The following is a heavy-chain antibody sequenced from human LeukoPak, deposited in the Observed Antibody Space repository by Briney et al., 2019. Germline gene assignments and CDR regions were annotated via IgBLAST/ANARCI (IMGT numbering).Heavy chain of an antibody. Sequence: QTGGSLRLSCAASGFTFSSYGMSWVRPAPGKGLEWVSAISGSGGSTYYADSVKGRFTISRDNSKNTLYLEVISLTAEDTAVYYCAKDDAWLRFGEWSQGTLVTVSS. CDR1: GFTFSSYG. CDR3: AKDDAWLRFGE. V-gene: IGHV3-23*01. D-gene: IGHD3-10*01. CDR2: ISGSGGST. J-gene: IGHJ4*02.